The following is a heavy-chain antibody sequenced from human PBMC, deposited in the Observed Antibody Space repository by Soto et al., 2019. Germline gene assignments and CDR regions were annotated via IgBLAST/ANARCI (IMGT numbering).Heavy chain of an antibody. D-gene: IGHD2-15*01. CDR1: GYSFTSYW. Sequence: PGESLKISCKGSGYSFTSYWIGWVRQMPGKGLEWMGIIYPGDSDTRYSPSFQGQVTISADKSIGTAYLQWSSLKASDTAMYYCVRLGCGCSCYYDAYYYYGMDVWGQGTTVTVSS. CDR3: VRLGCGCSCYYDAYYYYGMDV. V-gene: IGHV5-51*01. CDR2: IYPGDSDT. J-gene: IGHJ6*02.